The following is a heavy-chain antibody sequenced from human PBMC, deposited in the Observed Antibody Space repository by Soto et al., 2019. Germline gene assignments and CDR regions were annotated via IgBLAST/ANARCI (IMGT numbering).Heavy chain of an antibody. Sequence: ESGGGLEQPGRSLRLSCAASGFTFDDYAMHWVRQAPGKGLEWVSSISWNSGNIGYADSVKGRFTISRDNAKNSLYLQMNSLRPEDTALYYCAKGSSTTNFSYFDYWGQGTLVTVSS. CDR2: ISWNSGNI. CDR1: GFTFDDYA. CDR3: AKGSSTTNFSYFDY. J-gene: IGHJ4*02. V-gene: IGHV3-9*01. D-gene: IGHD2-2*01.